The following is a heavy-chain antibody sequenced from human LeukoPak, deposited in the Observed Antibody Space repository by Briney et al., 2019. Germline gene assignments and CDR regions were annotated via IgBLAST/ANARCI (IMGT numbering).Heavy chain of an antibody. Sequence: ASVTVSCKASGGTFSIYAISWVRQAPGQGLEWMGRIIPILGIANYAQKFQGRVTITADKSTSTAYMELSSLRSEDTAVYYCARDPSGHNAFDIWGQGTMVTVSS. D-gene: IGHD3-10*01. CDR2: IIPILGIA. V-gene: IGHV1-69*04. J-gene: IGHJ3*02. CDR1: GGTFSIYA. CDR3: ARDPSGHNAFDI.